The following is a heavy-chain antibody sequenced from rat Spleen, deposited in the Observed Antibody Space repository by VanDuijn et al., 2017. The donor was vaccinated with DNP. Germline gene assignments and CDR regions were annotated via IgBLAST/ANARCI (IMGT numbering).Heavy chain of an antibody. D-gene: IGHD1-9*01. CDR3: ARMFYGYSDY. CDR1: GFIFSDYN. CDR2: IRYDGGGT. J-gene: IGHJ2*01. Sequence: EVQLVESGGGLVQPGRSLKLSCAASGFIFSDYNMAWVRQAPTKDLEWVAYIRYDGGGTKYADSVKGRFTISRDNAKSTLYLQMDSLRSEDTATYYCARMFYGYSDYWGQGVMVTVSS. V-gene: IGHV5-7*01.